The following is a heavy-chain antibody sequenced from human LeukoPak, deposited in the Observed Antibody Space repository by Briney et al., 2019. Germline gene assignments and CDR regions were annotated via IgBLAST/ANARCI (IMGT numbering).Heavy chain of an antibody. CDR1: GYTFTNYY. Sequence: ASVKXSCKASGYTFTNYYIHWVRQAPXQGLEWMGIINPSGSSTSYAQKFQGRVTMTRDTSTGTVYMELSSLRSEDTAVYYCAGGTTNTKGAFDMWGQGTMVTVSS. J-gene: IGHJ3*02. V-gene: IGHV1-46*01. D-gene: IGHD2-8*01. CDR3: AGGTTNTKGAFDM. CDR2: INPSGSST.